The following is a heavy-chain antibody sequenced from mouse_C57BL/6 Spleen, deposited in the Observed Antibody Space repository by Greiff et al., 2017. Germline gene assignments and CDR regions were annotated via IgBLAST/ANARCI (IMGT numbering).Heavy chain of an antibody. J-gene: IGHJ2*01. V-gene: IGHV1-81*01. CDR2: IYPSSGNT. D-gene: IGHD3-3*01. Sequence: VQLVESGAELARPGASVKLSCKASGYTFTSYGISWVKQRTGQGLEWIGEIYPSSGNTYYNEKFKGKATLTADKSSSTAYMELRSLTSEDSAVYICARSRDHYWGQGTTLTVSA. CDR1: GYTFTSYG. CDR3: ARSRDHY.